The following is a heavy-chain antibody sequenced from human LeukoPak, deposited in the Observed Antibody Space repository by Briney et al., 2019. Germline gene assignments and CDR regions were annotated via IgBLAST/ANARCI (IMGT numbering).Heavy chain of an antibody. Sequence: SQTLSLTCAISGDSVSSNSAAWNWIRQSPSRGLEWLGRTYYRSKWYNDYAVPVKSRITINPDTSKNQFSLKLSSVTAADTAVYYCARGHYPRVPSSFIRFNYYYGMDVWGQGTTVTVSS. CDR1: GDSVSSNSAA. CDR2: TYYRSKWYN. V-gene: IGHV6-1*01. J-gene: IGHJ6*02. CDR3: ARGHYPRVPSSFIRFNYYYGMDV. D-gene: IGHD3-10*01.